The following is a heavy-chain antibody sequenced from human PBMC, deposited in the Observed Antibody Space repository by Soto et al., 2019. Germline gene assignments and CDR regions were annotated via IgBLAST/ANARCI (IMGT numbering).Heavy chain of an antibody. J-gene: IGHJ6*04. CDR3: ARRGPQYMDV. CDR2: INVHNGQT. V-gene: IGHV1-18*01. Sequence: QDQLVQSGAEVEKPGASVKVSCKASVFRDGISWVRQAPGQGLEWMGWINVHNGQTEYAEKFEGRVTMTSETSTNTGYMELRALRPDDTAVYYCARRGPQYMDVWGKGTTVIVSS. CDR1: VFRDG. D-gene: IGHD3-10*01.